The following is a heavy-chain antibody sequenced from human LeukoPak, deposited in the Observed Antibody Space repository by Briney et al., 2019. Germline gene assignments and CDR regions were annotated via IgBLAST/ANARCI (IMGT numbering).Heavy chain of an antibody. V-gene: IGHV3-48*03. CDR1: GFTFSSYE. J-gene: IGHJ4*02. CDR2: ISSSGSTI. CDR3: ARGWFGEPCFDY. Sequence: GGSLRLSCAASGFTFSSYEMNWVRQAPGKGLEWVSYISSSGSTIYYADSVKGRFTIPRDNAKNSLYLQMNSLRAEDTAVYYCARGWFGEPCFDYWGQGTLVTVSS. D-gene: IGHD3-10*01.